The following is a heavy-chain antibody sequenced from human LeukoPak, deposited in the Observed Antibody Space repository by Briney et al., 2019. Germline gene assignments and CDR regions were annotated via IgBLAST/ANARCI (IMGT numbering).Heavy chain of an antibody. CDR3: ARLSSWVFEI. CDR2: IYSSSSTI. D-gene: IGHD3-16*01. J-gene: IGHJ3*02. Sequence: GGSLRLSCEASGFSFSYYSMNWVRQAPGKGLEWVSFIYSSSSTIYYADSVKGRFTISRDNAKNLLYLQMNSLRAEDTAVYFCARLSSWVFEIWGQGTMVTVSS. V-gene: IGHV3-48*04. CDR1: GFSFSYYS.